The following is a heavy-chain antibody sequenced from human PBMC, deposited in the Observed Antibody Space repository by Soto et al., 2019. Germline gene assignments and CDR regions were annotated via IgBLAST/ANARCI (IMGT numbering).Heavy chain of an antibody. CDR3: ARDSSWSGYYYYFDY. Sequence: ASVKVSCKASGYTFTGYYMYWVRQAPGQGLEWMGWINPNSGGTNYAQKLQGWVTMTTDTSIITAYMELRSLRSDDTAVYYCARDSSWSGYYYYFDYWGQGTLVTVSS. J-gene: IGHJ4*02. D-gene: IGHD3-3*01. CDR1: GYTFTGYY. CDR2: INPNSGGT. V-gene: IGHV1-2*04.